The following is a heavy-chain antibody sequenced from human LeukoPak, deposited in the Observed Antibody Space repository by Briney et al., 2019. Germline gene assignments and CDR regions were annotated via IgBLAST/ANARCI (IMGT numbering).Heavy chain of an antibody. CDR1: GFTFSSYA. CDR3: AKGLASGSYWFLGMDV. Sequence: PGGSLRLSCAASGFTFSSYAMSWVRQAPGKGLEWVSAISGSGGSTYYADSVKGRFTTPRDNSKNTLYLQMNSLRAEGTAVYYCAKGLASGSYWFLGMDVWGQGTTVTVSS. V-gene: IGHV3-23*01. CDR2: ISGSGGST. D-gene: IGHD1-26*01. J-gene: IGHJ6*02.